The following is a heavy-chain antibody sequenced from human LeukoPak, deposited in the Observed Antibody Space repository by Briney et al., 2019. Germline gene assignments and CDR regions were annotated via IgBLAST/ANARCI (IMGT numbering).Heavy chain of an antibody. J-gene: IGHJ4*02. D-gene: IGHD3-3*01. CDR3: AKDGEFVSEYYFDY. CDR2: ISGSGGST. V-gene: IGHV3-23*01. CDR1: GFTFDDYA. Sequence: PGGSLRLSCAASGFTFDDYAMPWVRQVPGKGLEWVSAISGSGGSTYYADSVKGRFTISRDNSKNTLYLQMNSLRAEDTAVYYCAKDGEFVSEYYFDYWGQGTLVTVSS.